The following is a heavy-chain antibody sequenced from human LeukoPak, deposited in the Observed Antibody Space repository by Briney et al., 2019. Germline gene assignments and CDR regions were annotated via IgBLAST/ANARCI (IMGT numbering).Heavy chain of an antibody. CDR1: GDSISSSTYY. Sequence: SETLSLTCTVSGDSISSSTYYWGWVRQPPGKGLEWIGSIYHSGNTYYNPSLKGRVTISVDTSKNQFSLKLSSVTAADTAVYYCARDNLGYCSGGSCYPGARFDYWGQGTLVTVSS. D-gene: IGHD2-15*01. CDR2: IYHSGNT. V-gene: IGHV4-39*07. J-gene: IGHJ4*02. CDR3: ARDNLGYCSGGSCYPGARFDY.